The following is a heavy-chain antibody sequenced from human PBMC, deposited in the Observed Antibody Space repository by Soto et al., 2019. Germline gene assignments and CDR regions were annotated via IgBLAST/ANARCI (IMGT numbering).Heavy chain of an antibody. D-gene: IGHD6-13*01. V-gene: IGHV1-8*01. CDR1: GYTFNTYD. CDR2: MNPNTAST. CDR3: ARTMGGIAAAGSDF. J-gene: IGHJ4*02. Sequence: GASVKVSCKASGYTFNTYDIEWVRLATGQGLEWMGSMNPNTASTDYAQKFQGRVTMTMTTSISTAYLELSSLRSDDTAIYYCARTMGGIAAAGSDFWGQGTLVTVSS.